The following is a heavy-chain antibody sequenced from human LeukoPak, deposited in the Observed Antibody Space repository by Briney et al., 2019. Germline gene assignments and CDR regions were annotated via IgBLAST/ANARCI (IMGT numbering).Heavy chain of an antibody. J-gene: IGHJ4*02. CDR2: IYYSGSA. CDR1: GGSMSSSSYY. D-gene: IGHD5-18*01. CDR3: ARHVKGYSYAPTYFDY. Sequence: PSETLSLTCTVSGGSMSSSSYYWGWIRQPPGKGLEWIGSIYYSGSAYYNPSLKSRVTISVDTSKNQFSLKLSSVTAADTAVYYCARHVKGYSYAPTYFDYWGQGTLVTISS. V-gene: IGHV4-39*01.